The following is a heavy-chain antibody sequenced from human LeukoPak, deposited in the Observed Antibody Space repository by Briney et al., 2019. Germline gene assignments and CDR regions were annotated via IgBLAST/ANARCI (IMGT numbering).Heavy chain of an antibody. CDR1: GFTFSGST. CDR3: ARQQWLDGAYYFDY. J-gene: IGHJ4*02. Sequence: SGGSLRLSCAASGFTFSGSTMNWVRQAPGKGLEWVSFISTSSSYIYYADSVRGRFTISRDNAKNSLYLQMNSLRAEDTAVYYCARQQWLDGAYYFDYWGQGTLVTVSS. D-gene: IGHD6-19*01. CDR2: ISTSSSYI. V-gene: IGHV3-21*01.